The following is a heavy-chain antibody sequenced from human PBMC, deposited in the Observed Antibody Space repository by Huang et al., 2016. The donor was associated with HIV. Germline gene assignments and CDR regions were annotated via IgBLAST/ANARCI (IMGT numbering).Heavy chain of an antibody. J-gene: IGHJ6*02. Sequence: WVANIKQDESEKYYVESVKGRFNISRDNAKKILVLQMDNVRVEDTATYYCATKTGAMDIWGQGTAVTVS. D-gene: IGHD1-7*01. CDR2: IKQDESEK. CDR3: ATKTGAMDI. V-gene: IGHV3-7*01.